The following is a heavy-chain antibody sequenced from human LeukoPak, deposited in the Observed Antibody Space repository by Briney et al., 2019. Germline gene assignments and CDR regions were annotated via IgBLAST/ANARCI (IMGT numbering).Heavy chain of an antibody. Sequence: SETLSLTCTVSGGSISSSSYDWGWIRQPPGKGLEWIGSIYNSGTTYYNPSLKSRVTISVDTSKNQFSLKLSFVAAADTAVYYCASHSNWIHGYWGQGTLVTVSS. CDR3: ASHSNWIHGY. V-gene: IGHV4-39*01. D-gene: IGHD1-20*01. CDR2: IYNSGTT. CDR1: GGSISSSSYD. J-gene: IGHJ4*02.